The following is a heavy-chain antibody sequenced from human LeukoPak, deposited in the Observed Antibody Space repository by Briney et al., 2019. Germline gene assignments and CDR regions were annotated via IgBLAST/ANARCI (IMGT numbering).Heavy chain of an antibody. D-gene: IGHD5-12*01. CDR3: ARPGYSAYEAFDI. CDR1: GFTFSSYS. V-gene: IGHV3-74*01. CDR2: IKSDGSAT. Sequence: PGGSLRLSCAASGFTFSSYSMHWARQAPGKGLVWVSRIKSDGSATTYADSVKGRFTISRDNAKNTLYLQMNSLRGEDTAVYYCARPGYSAYEAFDIWGQGTMVTVSS. J-gene: IGHJ3*02.